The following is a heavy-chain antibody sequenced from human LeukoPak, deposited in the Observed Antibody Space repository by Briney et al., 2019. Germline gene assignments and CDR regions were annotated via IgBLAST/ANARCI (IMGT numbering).Heavy chain of an antibody. Sequence: SETLSLTCTVSGGSISSSSYYWGWIRQPPGKGLEWIGSIYYSGSTYYNPSLKSRVTISVDTSKNQFSLKLSSVTAADTAVYYCAIQNYDFWSGYFYYFDYWGQGTLVTVSS. CDR2: IYYSGST. V-gene: IGHV4-39*01. D-gene: IGHD3-3*01. CDR3: AIQNYDFWSGYFYYFDY. CDR1: GGSISSSSYY. J-gene: IGHJ4*02.